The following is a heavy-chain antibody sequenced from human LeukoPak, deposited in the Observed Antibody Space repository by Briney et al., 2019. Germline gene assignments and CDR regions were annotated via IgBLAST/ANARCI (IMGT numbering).Heavy chain of an antibody. CDR1: GYTFTSYD. D-gene: IGHD3-10*01. CDR3: AREYGSGSHYYYYMDV. V-gene: IGHV1-8*01. J-gene: IGHJ6*03. Sequence: ASVKVSCKASGYTFTSYDINWVRQATGQGPEWMGWMNPNSGNTGYAQKFQGRVTMTRNTSISTAYMELSSLRSEDTAVYYCAREYGSGSHYYYYMDVWGKGTTVTVSS. CDR2: MNPNSGNT.